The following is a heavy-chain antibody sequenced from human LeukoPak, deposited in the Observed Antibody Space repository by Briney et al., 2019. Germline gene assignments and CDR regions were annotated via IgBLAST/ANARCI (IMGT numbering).Heavy chain of an antibody. CDR2: ISSSSSYI. CDR1: GFTVSSNY. Sequence: PGGSLRLSCAASGFTVSSNYMSWVRQAPGKGLEWVSSISSSSSYIYYADSVKGRFTTSRDNAKNSLYLQMNSLRAEDTAVYYCAVMWYDSRQVDYYMDVWGKGTTVTVSS. D-gene: IGHD3-3*01. J-gene: IGHJ6*03. CDR3: AVMWYDSRQVDYYMDV. V-gene: IGHV3-21*01.